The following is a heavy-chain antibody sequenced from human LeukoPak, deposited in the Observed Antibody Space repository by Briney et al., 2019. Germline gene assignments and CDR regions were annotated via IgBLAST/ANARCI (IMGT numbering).Heavy chain of an antibody. V-gene: IGHV3-30*19. CDR1: GFTFSSYG. Sequence: GGSLRLSCAASGFTFSSYGMHWVRQAPGKGLEWVAVISYDGSNKYYADSVKGRFTISRDNSKNTLYLQMNSLRAEDTAVYYCAHLPHYYDSSGYYYSSDWGQGTLVTVSS. CDR3: AHLPHYYDSSGYYYSSD. J-gene: IGHJ4*02. CDR2: ISYDGSNK. D-gene: IGHD3-22*01.